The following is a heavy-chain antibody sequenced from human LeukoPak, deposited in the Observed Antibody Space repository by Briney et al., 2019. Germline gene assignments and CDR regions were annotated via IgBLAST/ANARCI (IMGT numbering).Heavy chain of an antibody. CDR1: GFTFSSYS. CDR3: ARDLSEPTYYYGSGSYSGY. CDR2: ISSSSSYI. Sequence: KPGGSLRLSCAASGFTFSSYSMNWVRQAPGKGLEWVSSISSSSSYIYYADSVKGRFTVSRDNAKNSLYLQMNSLRAEDTAVYYCARDLSEPTYYYGSGSYSGYWGQGTLVTVSS. J-gene: IGHJ4*02. D-gene: IGHD3-10*01. V-gene: IGHV3-21*01.